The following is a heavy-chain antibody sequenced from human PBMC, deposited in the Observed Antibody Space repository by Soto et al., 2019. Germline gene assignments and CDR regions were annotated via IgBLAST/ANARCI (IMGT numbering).Heavy chain of an antibody. V-gene: IGHV3-21*01. J-gene: IGHJ4*02. CDR1: GFTFSSYS. CDR3: ARAGTSSGYSYYFDY. Sequence: EVQLVESGGGLVKPGGSLRLSCAASGFTFSSYSLNWVRQAPGKGLEWVSSISSSSSYIYYADSVKGRFTISRDNAKNSLYLQMNSLRAEDTAVYYCARAGTSSGYSYYFDYWGQGTLVTVSS. CDR2: ISSSSSYI. D-gene: IGHD3-22*01.